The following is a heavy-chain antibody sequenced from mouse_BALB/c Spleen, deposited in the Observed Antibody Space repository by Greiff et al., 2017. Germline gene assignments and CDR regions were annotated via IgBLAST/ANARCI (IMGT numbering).Heavy chain of an antibody. J-gene: IGHJ2*01. V-gene: IGHV14-3*02. CDR2: IDPANGNT. Sequence: VQLQQSGAELVKPGASVKLSCTASGFNIKDTYMHWVKQRPEQGLEWIGRIDPANGNTKYDPKFQGKATITADTSSNTAYLQLSSLTSEDTAVYYCARSEDYYGSSYGDYWGQGTTLTVSS. CDR3: ARSEDYYGSSYGDY. D-gene: IGHD1-1*01. CDR1: GFNIKDTY.